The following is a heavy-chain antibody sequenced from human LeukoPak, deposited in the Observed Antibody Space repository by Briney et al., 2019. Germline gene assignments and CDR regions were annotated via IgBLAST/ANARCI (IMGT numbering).Heavy chain of an antibody. CDR1: GYTLTELS. CDR3: ATGGGRYGGMDV. J-gene: IGHJ6*02. D-gene: IGHD2-15*01. CDR2: FDPEDGEI. V-gene: IGHV1-24*01. Sequence: ASVKVSCKVSGYTLTELSMHWVRQAPGKGLEWMGGFDPEDGEIIYAQKFQGRVTMTEDTSTDTAYMELSSLRSEDTAVYYCATGGGRYGGMDVWGQGTTVTVSS.